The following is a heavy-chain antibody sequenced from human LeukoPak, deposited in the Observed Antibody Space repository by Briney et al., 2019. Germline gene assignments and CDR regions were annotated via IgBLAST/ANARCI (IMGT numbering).Heavy chain of an antibody. D-gene: IGHD1-1*01. V-gene: IGHV4-59*01. J-gene: IGHJ6*02. Sequence: SETLSLTCTVSGGSISSYYWSWIRQPPGKGLDWIGYIYYSGSTNYNPSLKSRVTISVDTSKNQFSLKLSSVTAADTAVYYCARGLEYYYYYYAMDVWGQGTTVTVSS. CDR1: GGSISSYY. CDR3: ARGLEYYYYYYAMDV. CDR2: IYYSGST.